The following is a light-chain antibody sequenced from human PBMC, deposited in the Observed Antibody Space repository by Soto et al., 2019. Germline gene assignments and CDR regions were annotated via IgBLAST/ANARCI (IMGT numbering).Light chain of an antibody. CDR3: QQYGSSPLT. V-gene: IGKV3-20*01. CDR2: GAS. J-gene: IGKJ4*01. CDR1: QSVSSSY. Sequence: EIVLTQSPGILSLSPGERATLSCRASQSVSSSYLAWYQQKPGQAPRLLIYGASSRATGIPDGFSGSGSGTDFTLTISRLEPEDFAVYYCQQYGSSPLTFGGGTKVDIK.